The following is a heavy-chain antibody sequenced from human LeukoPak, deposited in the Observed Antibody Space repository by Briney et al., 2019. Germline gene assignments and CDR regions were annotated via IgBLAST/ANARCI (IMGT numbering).Heavy chain of an antibody. D-gene: IGHD3-10*01. J-gene: IGHJ4*02. CDR2: ISSDSRTI. V-gene: IGHV3-48*02. CDR3: ARYGSGTSYITNYFGY. Sequence: PGGSLRLSCAASGFTFSSYSMNWVRQAPGKGLEWVSNISSDSRTIYYADSVKGRFTISRDNAKNSLYLQMKSLRDEDTAVYYCARYGSGTSYITNYFGYWGQGTLVTVSS. CDR1: GFTFSSYS.